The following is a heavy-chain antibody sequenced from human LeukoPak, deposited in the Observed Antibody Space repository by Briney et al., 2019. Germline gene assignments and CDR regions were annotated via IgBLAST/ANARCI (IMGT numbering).Heavy chain of an antibody. V-gene: IGHV3-15*01. CDR2: IKSKTDGGTT. Sequence: GGSLRLSCAASGFTFSNAWMSWVRQAPGKWLEWVGRIKSKTDGGTTDYAAPVKGRFTISRDDSKNTLYLQINSLKTEDTAVYYCTTDEYYDSSGYYDAFDIWGQGTMVTVSS. J-gene: IGHJ3*02. CDR3: TTDEYYDSSGYYDAFDI. CDR1: GFTFSNAW. D-gene: IGHD3-22*01.